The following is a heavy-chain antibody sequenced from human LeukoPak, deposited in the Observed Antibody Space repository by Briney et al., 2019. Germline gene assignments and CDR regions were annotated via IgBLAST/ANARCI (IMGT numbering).Heavy chain of an antibody. CDR2: IYSGGST. D-gene: IGHD6-13*01. Sequence: PGGSLRLSCAASGFTVSSNYMSWVRQAPGKGLEWVSVIYSGGSTYYADSVKGRFTISRDNSKNTLYLQMNSLRAEDTAVYYCARGRRYSSSWYSDYWGQGTLVTVSS. CDR3: ARGRRYSSSWYSDY. V-gene: IGHV3-66*01. CDR1: GFTVSSNY. J-gene: IGHJ4*02.